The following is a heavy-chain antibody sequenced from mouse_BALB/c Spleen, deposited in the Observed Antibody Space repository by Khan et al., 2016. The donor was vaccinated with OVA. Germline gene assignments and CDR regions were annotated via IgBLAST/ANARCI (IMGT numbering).Heavy chain of an antibody. J-gene: IGHJ1*01. CDR3: AGWKRWYCDV. Sequence: QIQLVQSGPELKKPGETVKISCKASVYTFTDYSMHWVKQAPGKGLKWMGWINTETGEPTYADDFKGRFAFSLETSASTAYLQLHNLKNEDTATYFCAGWKRWYCDVWGAGTTVTVSS. CDR2: INTETGEP. CDR1: VYTFTDYS. D-gene: IGHD1-1*02. V-gene: IGHV9-2-1*01.